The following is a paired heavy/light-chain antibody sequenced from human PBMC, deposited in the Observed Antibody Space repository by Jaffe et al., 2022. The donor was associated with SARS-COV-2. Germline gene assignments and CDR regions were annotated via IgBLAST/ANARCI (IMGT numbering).Light chain of an antibody. CDR3: QQYDRSPLT. CDR2: GAS. Sequence: EIVLTQSPGTLSLSPGEGATLSCRASQSVGSNYLAWYQQKPGQAPRLLIYGASSRATGVPDRFTGSGSETDFSLTISRLEPEDYAVYYCQQYDRSPLTFGGGTKVDIK. J-gene: IGKJ4*01. V-gene: IGKV3-20*01. CDR1: QSVGSNY.
Heavy chain of an antibody. Sequence: QMQLRLSGPGLVKPSETLSLTCTVSGGSISSPSFYWGWIRQPPGKGLEWIGTIYHRRTTYYNPSLESRASLSIDTSKKQFSLKLSSVTAADTAVYHCARVSHYYGPTWYFDLWGRGALVTVSS. CDR3: ARVSHYYGPTWYFDL. CDR2: IYHRRTT. J-gene: IGHJ2*01. D-gene: IGHD3-10*01. V-gene: IGHV4-39*01. CDR1: GGSISSPSFY.